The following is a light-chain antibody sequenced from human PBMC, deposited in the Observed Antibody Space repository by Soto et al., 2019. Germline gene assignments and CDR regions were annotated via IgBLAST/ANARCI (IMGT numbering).Light chain of an antibody. CDR3: QQYGRTPWT. CDR1: QSVSNNY. Sequence: EIVLTQSPGTLSLFPGERATLSCTASQSVSNNYLAWYQQKPGQAPRLLLYGASNTAIGTPDRFRGSGSGTDFTLTISRLEPEDFAVFYCQQYGRTPWTFGQGTEVEVK. V-gene: IGKV3-20*01. CDR2: GAS. J-gene: IGKJ1*01.